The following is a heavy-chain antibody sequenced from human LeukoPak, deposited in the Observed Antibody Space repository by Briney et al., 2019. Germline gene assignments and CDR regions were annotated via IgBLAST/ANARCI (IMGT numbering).Heavy chain of an antibody. J-gene: IGHJ5*02. CDR3: ARFPAARRNWFDP. CDR2: IFDSGSS. D-gene: IGHD2-2*01. V-gene: IGHV4-59*08. CDR1: DGSISSYY. Sequence: PSETLSLTCTVSDGSISSYYWSWIRQPPGKGLEWIGYIFDSGSSNYNPSLKSRVTISLDKSKNQFSLKLSSVTAADTAVYYCARFPAARRNWFDPWGQGTLVTVSS.